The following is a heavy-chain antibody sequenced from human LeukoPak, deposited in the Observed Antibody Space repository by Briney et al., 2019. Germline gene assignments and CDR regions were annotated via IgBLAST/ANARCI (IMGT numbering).Heavy chain of an antibody. J-gene: IGHJ6*02. CDR2: IYYSGST. Sequence: SETLSLTCTVSGGSVSSGSYYWSWIRQPPGKGLEWNGYIYYSGSTNYNPSLKSRVTISVDTSKNQFSLKLSSVTAADTAVYYCARDSGVFWSGYYHHYGMDVWGQGTTVTVSS. D-gene: IGHD3-3*01. CDR1: GGSVSSGSYY. V-gene: IGHV4-61*01. CDR3: ARDSGVFWSGYYHHYGMDV.